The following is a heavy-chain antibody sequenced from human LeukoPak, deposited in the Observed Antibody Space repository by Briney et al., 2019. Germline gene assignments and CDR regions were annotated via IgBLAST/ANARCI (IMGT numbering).Heavy chain of an antibody. CDR3: AGLESGTVPL. Sequence: SETLSLTCTVSGGSVSSATYYWSWIRQPPGEGLEWIGEVHLSGRTHYNPSLESRVTMSVDMSENHISLRLTSVTAADTAVYYCAGLESGTVPLWGQGTLVTVSS. J-gene: IGHJ4*02. CDR2: VHLSGRT. V-gene: IGHV4-39*02. CDR1: GGSVSSATYY. D-gene: IGHD1-26*01.